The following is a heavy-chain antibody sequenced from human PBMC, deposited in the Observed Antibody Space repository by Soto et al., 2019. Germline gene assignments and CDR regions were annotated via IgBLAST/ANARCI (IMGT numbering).Heavy chain of an antibody. CDR2: IDPSDSHT. Sequence: GEPRKISCKGSGYSFTSYWITWLRQMPGKVLEWMGRIDPSDSHTNYSPSFQGHVTISVDKSISTAYLQWSSLKASDTAMYYCARLSLKLRMHVWGQATTVTVSS. CDR1: GYSFTSYW. D-gene: IGHD1-26*01. CDR3: ARLSLKLRMHV. V-gene: IGHV5-10-1*01. J-gene: IGHJ6*02.